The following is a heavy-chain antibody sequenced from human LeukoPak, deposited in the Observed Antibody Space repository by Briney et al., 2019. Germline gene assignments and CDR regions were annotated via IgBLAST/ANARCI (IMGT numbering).Heavy chain of an antibody. CDR1: VGSFSSYA. V-gene: IGHV1-69*01. J-gene: IGHJ5*02. CDR3: ARDGTAGTSLYNWFDP. CDR2: IIPIFGTA. Sequence: SVKVSCKPSVGSFSSYAISWVRQAPGQGREWMGVIIPIFGTANYAQKFQGRVTITADESTSTAYMELSSLRSEDTAVYYCARDGTAGTSLYNWFDPWGQGTLVTVSS. D-gene: IGHD2-2*01.